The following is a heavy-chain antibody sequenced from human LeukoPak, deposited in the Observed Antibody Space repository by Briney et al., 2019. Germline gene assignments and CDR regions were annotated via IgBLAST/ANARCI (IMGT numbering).Heavy chain of an antibody. J-gene: IGHJ4*02. CDR2: ISSNSGTI. CDR1: GFVFGSYT. V-gene: IGHV3-48*01. Sequence: PGGSLRLSCAASGFVFGSYTMNWVRQAPGKGLEWISYISSNSGTIYYANSVKGRFTISSDNAKNSLYLQMNSLRVEDTAVYYCARGIAADGRGFWGQGTLVTVSS. CDR3: ARGIAADGRGF. D-gene: IGHD6-13*01.